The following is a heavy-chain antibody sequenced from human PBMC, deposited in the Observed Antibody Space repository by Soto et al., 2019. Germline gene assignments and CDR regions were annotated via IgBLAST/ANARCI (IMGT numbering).Heavy chain of an antibody. CDR2: ISYDGSNK. CDR3: ARGSYYDILTGYPNFDY. Sequence: GGSLRLSCAASGFTFSSYAMHWVRQAPGKGLEWVAVISYDGSNKYYADSVKGRFTISRDNSKNTLYLQMNSLRAEDTAVYYCARGSYYDILTGYPNFDYWGQGTLVTVSS. CDR1: GFTFSSYA. J-gene: IGHJ4*02. D-gene: IGHD3-9*01. V-gene: IGHV3-30-3*01.